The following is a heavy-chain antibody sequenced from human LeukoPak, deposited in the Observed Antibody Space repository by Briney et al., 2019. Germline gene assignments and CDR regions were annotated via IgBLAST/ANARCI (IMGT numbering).Heavy chain of an antibody. Sequence: EASVKVSCKASGYTLTGYYMHWVRQAPGQGLEWMGWMNPNSGNTGYAQKFQGRVTMTRNTSISTAYMELSSLRSEDTAVYYCASSSLSRDTNSYWGQGTLVTVSS. CDR2: MNPNSGNT. D-gene: IGHD5-18*01. J-gene: IGHJ4*02. V-gene: IGHV1-8*02. CDR3: ASSSLSRDTNSY. CDR1: GYTLTGYY.